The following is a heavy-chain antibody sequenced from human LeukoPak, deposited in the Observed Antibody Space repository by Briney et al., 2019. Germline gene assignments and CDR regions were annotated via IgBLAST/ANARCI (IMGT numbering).Heavy chain of an antibody. J-gene: IGHJ4*02. CDR1: GFTFSNYG. D-gene: IGHD3-16*02. CDR2: IRYDGSNK. Sequence: PGGSLRLSCAASGFTFSNYGLHWVRQAPGKGLEWVAFIRYDGSNKYYADSVEGRFTISRDNSENTLYLQMNSLRPEDTAVYYCAKDAPIGYWGQGTLVTVSS. V-gene: IGHV3-30*02. CDR3: AKDAPIGY.